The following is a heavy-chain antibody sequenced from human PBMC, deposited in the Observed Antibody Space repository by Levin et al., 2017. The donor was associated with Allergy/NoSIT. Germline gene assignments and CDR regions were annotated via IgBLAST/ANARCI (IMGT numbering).Heavy chain of an antibody. CDR3: ARDPRNTMVRGVPDDY. J-gene: IGHJ4*02. CDR1: GFTVSSNY. D-gene: IGHD3-10*01. V-gene: IGHV3-66*02. CDR2: IYSGGST. Sequence: PGGSLRLSCAASGFTVSSNYMSWVRQAPGKGLEWVSVIYSGGSTYYADSVKGRFTISRDNSKNTLYLQMNSLRAEDTAVYYCARDPRNTMVRGVPDDYWGQGTLVTVSS.